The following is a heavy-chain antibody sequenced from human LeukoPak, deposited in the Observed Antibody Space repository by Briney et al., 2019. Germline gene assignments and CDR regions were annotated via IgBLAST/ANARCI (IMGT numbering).Heavy chain of an antibody. CDR1: GGSISSYY. J-gene: IGHJ6*03. Sequence: SETLSLTCTVSGGSISSYYWSWIRQPAGKGLEWIGRIYTSGSTNYNPSLKSRVTMSVDTSKNQFSLKLSSVTAADTAVYYCARESGYYYDSSGYGPHYYYYYYMDVWGKGTTVTVSS. CDR2: IYTSGST. CDR3: ARESGYYYDSSGYGPHYYYYYYMDV. D-gene: IGHD3-22*01. V-gene: IGHV4-4*07.